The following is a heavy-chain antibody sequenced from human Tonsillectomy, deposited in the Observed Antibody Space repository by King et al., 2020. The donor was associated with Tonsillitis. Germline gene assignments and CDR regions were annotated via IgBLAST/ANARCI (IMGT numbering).Heavy chain of an antibody. J-gene: IGHJ4*02. D-gene: IGHD2-2*01. CDR3: AKDWGYQVPLAASYFDF. V-gene: IGHV3-30*02. CDR2: IRHDGSEK. Sequence: VQLVESGGGVVQPGGSLRLSCAASGFTFKTYGMHWVRQAPGKGLEWVAFIRHDGSEKYYTDSVEGRFTISRDSSKNTLYLQVTSLRRDDTAIYYCAKDWGYQVPLAASYFDFWGQGTLVTVSS. CDR1: GFTFKTYG.